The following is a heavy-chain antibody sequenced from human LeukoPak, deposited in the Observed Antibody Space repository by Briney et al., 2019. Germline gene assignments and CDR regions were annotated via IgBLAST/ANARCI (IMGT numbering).Heavy chain of an antibody. CDR3: ARGRIAVAGPFDY. V-gene: IGHV3-53*01. D-gene: IGHD6-19*01. J-gene: IGHJ4*02. CDR1: GFTVSSNY. CDR2: IYSGGST. Sequence: GGSLRLSCAASGFTVSSNYMNWVRQAPGEGLEWVSVIYSGGSTYYADSVKGRFTISRDNSKNTLYLQMNSLRAEDTAVCYCARGRIAVAGPFDYWGQGTLVTVSS.